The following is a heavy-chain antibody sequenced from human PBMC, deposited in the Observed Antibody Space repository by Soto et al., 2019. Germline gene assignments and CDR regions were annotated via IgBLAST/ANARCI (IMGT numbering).Heavy chain of an antibody. D-gene: IGHD4-17*01. CDR1: GASIITDNYF. J-gene: IGHJ4*02. CDR3: ARRRASDYGGNHHPYYFDR. CDR2: ISYSGRT. V-gene: IGHV4-39*01. Sequence: SETLSLTCTVSGASIITDNYFWIWIRQSPRRGLELIGSISYSGRTYDNPSLQSRVTISIDASKNQFSLKLTSVTTADTAVYYCARRRASDYGGNHHPYYFDRWGQGALVTVSS.